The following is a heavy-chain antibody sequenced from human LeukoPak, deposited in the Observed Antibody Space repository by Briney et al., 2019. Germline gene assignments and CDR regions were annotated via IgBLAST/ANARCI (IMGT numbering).Heavy chain of an antibody. V-gene: IGHV3-33*01. CDR2: IWYDGSNK. CDR1: GFTFSSYG. Sequence: PGGSLRLSCAASGFTFSSYGMHWVRQAPGKGLEWVAVIWYDGSNKYYADSVKGRFTTSRDNSKNTLYLQMNSLRAEDTAVYYCARDPSGSPYYGMDVWGQGTTVTVSS. CDR3: ARDPSGSPYYGMDV. D-gene: IGHD3-10*01. J-gene: IGHJ6*02.